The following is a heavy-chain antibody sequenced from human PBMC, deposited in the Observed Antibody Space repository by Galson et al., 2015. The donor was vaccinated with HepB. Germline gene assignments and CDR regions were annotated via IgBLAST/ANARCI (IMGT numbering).Heavy chain of an antibody. D-gene: IGHD3-3*01. CDR2: INPNSGGT. CDR3: ARGPSVLRFLEWLLLGDY. Sequence: SVKVSCKASGYTFTGYYMHWVRQAPGQGLEWMGWINPNSGGTNYAQKSQGWVTMTRDTSISTAYMELSRLRSDDTAVYYCARGPSVLRFLEWLLLGDYWGQGTLVTVSS. CDR1: GYTFTGYY. J-gene: IGHJ4*02. V-gene: IGHV1-2*04.